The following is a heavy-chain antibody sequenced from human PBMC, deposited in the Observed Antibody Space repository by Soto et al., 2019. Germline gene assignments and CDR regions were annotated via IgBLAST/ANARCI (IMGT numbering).Heavy chain of an antibody. CDR3: ERPRYQLLPDAFDI. J-gene: IGHJ6*02. CDR2: IYYSGST. Sequence: SETLSLTCTVSGGSVSSSSYYWGWIRQPPGKGLEWIGSIYYSGSTYYNPSLKSRVTISVDTSKNQFSLKLSSVTAADTAVYYWERPRYQLLPDAFDIWGQGTTVTVSS. CDR1: GGSVSSSSYY. V-gene: IGHV4-39*01. D-gene: IGHD2-2*01.